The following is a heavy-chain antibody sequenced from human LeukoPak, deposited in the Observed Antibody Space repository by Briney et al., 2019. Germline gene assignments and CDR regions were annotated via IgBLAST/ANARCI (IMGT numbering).Heavy chain of an antibody. Sequence: GESLKISCKGSGYSFTSYWIGWVRQMPGKGLEWMGIIYPGDSDTRYSPSFQGQVAISADKSISTAYLQWSSLKASDTAMYYCARQYHSYGRPFDYWGQGTLVTVSS. CDR1: GYSFTSYW. J-gene: IGHJ4*02. D-gene: IGHD5-18*01. CDR2: IYPGDSDT. CDR3: ARQYHSYGRPFDY. V-gene: IGHV5-51*01.